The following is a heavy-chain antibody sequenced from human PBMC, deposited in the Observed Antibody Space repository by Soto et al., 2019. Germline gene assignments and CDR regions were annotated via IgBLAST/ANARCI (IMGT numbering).Heavy chain of an antibody. V-gene: IGHV3-9*01. Sequence: GGSLRLSCAASGFIFDDYAMHWVRQAPGKGLEWVSGISWNSGSIGYADSVKGRFTISRDNAKNSLYLQMNSLRAEDTALYYCAKESWYRSFDYWGQGTLVTVS. D-gene: IGHD6-13*01. CDR2: ISWNSGSI. CDR3: AKESWYRSFDY. J-gene: IGHJ4*02. CDR1: GFIFDDYA.